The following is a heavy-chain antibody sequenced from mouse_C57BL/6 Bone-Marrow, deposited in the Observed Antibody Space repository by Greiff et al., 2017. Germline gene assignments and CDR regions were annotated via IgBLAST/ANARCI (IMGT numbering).Heavy chain of an antibody. V-gene: IGHV1-26*01. Sequence: VQLQQSGPELVKPGASVKISCKASGYTFTDYYMNWVKQSHGKSLEWIGDINPNNGGTSYNQKFKGKATLTVDKSSSTAYMELRSLTSEDSAVYYCAYYYGSSLYAMDYWGQGTSVTVSS. J-gene: IGHJ4*01. CDR2: INPNNGGT. D-gene: IGHD1-1*01. CDR1: GYTFTDYY. CDR3: AYYYGSSLYAMDY.